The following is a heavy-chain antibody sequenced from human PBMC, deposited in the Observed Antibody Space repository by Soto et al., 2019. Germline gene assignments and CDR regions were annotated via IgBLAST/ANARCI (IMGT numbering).Heavy chain of an antibody. Sequence: QVQLVQSGPEVREPGASVEVSCKASGYTVTTYGIAWVRQAPGQGLEWMGWISPYNGNTNCAQKLQGRVTVTTDTSTHTAYMELRSLRSDDTAVYFCAMVTLYYESGVYYLNWFDPWGKGTLVTVSS. CDR2: ISPYNGNT. CDR1: GYTVTTYG. CDR3: AMVTLYYESGVYYLNWFDP. J-gene: IGHJ5*02. V-gene: IGHV1-18*04. D-gene: IGHD3-22*01.